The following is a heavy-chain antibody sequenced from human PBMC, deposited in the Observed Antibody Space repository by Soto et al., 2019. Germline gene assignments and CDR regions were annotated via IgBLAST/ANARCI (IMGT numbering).Heavy chain of an antibody. D-gene: IGHD1-1*01. J-gene: IGHJ4*02. V-gene: IGHV1-18*01. CDR2: ISAHNGNT. CDR3: ARGRYGDY. CDR1: GYDFTTYG. Sequence: QVHLVQSGAEVKKPGASVKVSCKGSGYDFTTYGITWVRQAPGQGLEWMAWISAHNGNTDYAQKLQGRVTVTRDTSTSTAYMELRSLRSDDRAVYYCARGRYGDYGGQGALVTVSS.